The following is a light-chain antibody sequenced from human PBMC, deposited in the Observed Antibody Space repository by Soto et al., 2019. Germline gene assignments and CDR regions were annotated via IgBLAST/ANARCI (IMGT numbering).Light chain of an antibody. J-gene: IGKJ1*01. CDR3: QQYGSSLWT. CDR2: GAS. CDR1: QSVSSSY. V-gene: IGKV3-20*01. Sequence: EIVLTQSPGTLSLSPGERATLSCRASQSVSSSYLAWYQQKPGQAPRLLFYGASNRATGIPDRFSGSGSGTDFTLTISRLEPEDFAVYFCQQYGSSLWTFGHGSKVEIK.